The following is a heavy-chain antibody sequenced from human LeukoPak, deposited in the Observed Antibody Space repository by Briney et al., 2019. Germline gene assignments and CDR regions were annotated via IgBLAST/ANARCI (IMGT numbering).Heavy chain of an antibody. CDR1: GGTFSSYA. Sequence: GSSVKVSCKASGGTFSSYAISWVRQAPGRGLECMGGIIPIFGTANYAQKFQGRVTITADESTSTAYMELSSLRSEDTAVYYCARVYGGNLDAFDIWGQGTMVIVSS. J-gene: IGHJ3*02. D-gene: IGHD4-23*01. V-gene: IGHV1-69*01. CDR2: IIPIFGTA. CDR3: ARVYGGNLDAFDI.